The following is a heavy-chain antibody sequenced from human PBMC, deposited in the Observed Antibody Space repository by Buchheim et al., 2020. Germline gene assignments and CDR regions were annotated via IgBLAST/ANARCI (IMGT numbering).Heavy chain of an antibody. J-gene: IGHJ2*01. CDR2: INHSGST. V-gene: IGHV4-34*01. D-gene: IGHD3-22*01. CDR3: ARNTYYYDSSGYRGDWYFDL. CDR1: GGSFSGYY. Sequence: QVQLQQWGAGLLKPSETLSLTCAVYGGSFSGYYWSWIRQPPGKGLEWIGEINHSGSTNYKPSLKSRVTISVDTSKNQFSLKLSSVTAADTAVYYCARNTYYYDSSGYRGDWYFDLWGRGTL.